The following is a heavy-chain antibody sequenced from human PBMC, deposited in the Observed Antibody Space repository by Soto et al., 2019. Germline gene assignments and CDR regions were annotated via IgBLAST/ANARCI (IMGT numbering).Heavy chain of an antibody. J-gene: IGHJ4*02. Sequence: EERLVQSGGGLVQPGGSLRLSCAASGFSVGGHYMSWVRQAPGKGLELVSLIYSGGNQFYADSMKGRFTLSRDNYNNMLYLQMDSLRAEDTAVYYCARGPNSDCWGQGTLVIVSS. V-gene: IGHV3-53*01. CDR1: GFSVGGHY. D-gene: IGHD2-21*01. CDR3: ARGPNSDC. CDR2: IYSGGNQ.